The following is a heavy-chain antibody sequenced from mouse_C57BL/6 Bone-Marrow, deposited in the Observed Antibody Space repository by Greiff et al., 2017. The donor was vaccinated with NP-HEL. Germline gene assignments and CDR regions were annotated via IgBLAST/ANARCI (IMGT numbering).Heavy chain of an antibody. CDR1: GFTFTDYY. CDR2: IRNKANGYTT. V-gene: IGHV7-3*01. CDR3: ARYGDGYYPAGFAY. Sequence: EVKLMESGGGLVQPGGSLSLSCAASGFTFTDYYMSWVRQPPGKALEWLGFIRNKANGYTTEYSASVKGRFTISRDNSQSILYLQMNALRAEDSATYYCARYGDGYYPAGFAYWGKGTLVTVSA. D-gene: IGHD2-3*01. J-gene: IGHJ3*01.